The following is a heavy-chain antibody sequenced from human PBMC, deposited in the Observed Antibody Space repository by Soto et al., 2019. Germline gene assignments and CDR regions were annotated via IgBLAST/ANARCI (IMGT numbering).Heavy chain of an antibody. V-gene: IGHV4-59*12. Sequence: PSETLSLTCTVSGGSISSYYWSWIRQSPGKGLEWIGYIYHSGSTYYNPSLKSRVTISVDRSKNQFSLKLSSVTAADTAVYYCASTQYGGNSSGAFDIWGQGIMVTVSS. CDR2: IYHSGST. CDR1: GGSISSYY. D-gene: IGHD2-21*02. J-gene: IGHJ3*02. CDR3: ASTQYGGNSSGAFDI.